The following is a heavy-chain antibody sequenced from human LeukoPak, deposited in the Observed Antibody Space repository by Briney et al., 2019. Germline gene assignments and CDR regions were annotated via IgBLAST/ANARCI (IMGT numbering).Heavy chain of an antibody. CDR1: GFTFSSYA. V-gene: IGHV3-23*01. Sequence: PGGSLRLSWAASGFTFSSYAMSWVRQAPGKGLEWASAISGSGGSTYYADSVKGRFTISRDNSKNTLYLQMNSLRAEDTAVYYCAKSLYYGSPDYYYYGMDVWGQGTTVTVSS. J-gene: IGHJ6*02. D-gene: IGHD3-10*01. CDR2: ISGSGGST. CDR3: AKSLYYGSPDYYYYGMDV.